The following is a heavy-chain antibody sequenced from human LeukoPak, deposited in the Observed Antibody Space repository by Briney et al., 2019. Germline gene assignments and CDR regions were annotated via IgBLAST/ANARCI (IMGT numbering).Heavy chain of an antibody. V-gene: IGHV3-30-3*01. CDR3: ARSQYYFDY. J-gene: IGHJ4*02. CDR2: ISYDGSNK. CDR1: GFTFSNYA. Sequence: GGSLRLSCAASGFTFSNYAMHWVRQAPGKGLEWVAIISYDGSNKYYAGSVKGRFTISRDNSKSTLYLQMNSLRAEDTAVYYCARSQYYFDYWGQGTLVTVSS.